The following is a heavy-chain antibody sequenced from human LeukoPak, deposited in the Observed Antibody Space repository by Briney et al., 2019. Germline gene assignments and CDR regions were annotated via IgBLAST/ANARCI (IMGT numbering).Heavy chain of an antibody. J-gene: IGHJ4*02. Sequence: SVKVSXXASXYIXXNNAMNWVRQAPGQGLEWMGWLNTNTRNPTYAQGFTGRFVFSLDTSVSTAYLQISSLKAEDTAVYYCARIRAPSSFGQRESDYWGQGTLVTVSS. CDR1: XYIXXNNA. CDR2: LNTNTRNP. V-gene: IGHV7-4-1*02. D-gene: IGHD3-3*02. CDR3: ARIRAPSSFGQRESDY.